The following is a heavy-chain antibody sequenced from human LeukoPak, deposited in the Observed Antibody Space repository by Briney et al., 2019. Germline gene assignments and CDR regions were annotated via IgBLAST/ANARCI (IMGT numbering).Heavy chain of an antibody. CDR1: GFTFDDYA. J-gene: IGHJ4*02. CDR3: AKDSYYDSSGLPDY. CDR2: ISWNSGSI. Sequence: PGRSLRLSCAASGFTFDDYAMHWVRQAPGKGLEWVPGISWNSGSIGYADSVKGRFTISRDNAKNSLYLQMNSLRAEDTALYYCAKDSYYDSSGLPDYWGQGTLVTVSS. V-gene: IGHV3-9*01. D-gene: IGHD3-22*01.